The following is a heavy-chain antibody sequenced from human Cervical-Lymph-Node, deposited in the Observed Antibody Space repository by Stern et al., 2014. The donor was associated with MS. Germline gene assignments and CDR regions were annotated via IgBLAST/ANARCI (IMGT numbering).Heavy chain of an antibody. Sequence: EVQLVESGGGLVKPGGSLRLSCVASGFTLASYSMNWVRQAPGKGLEWVSHISVRSDPILYPDSLKGRFSISRDDAQNSLFLQLNSLRADDTAVYYCARQGNYGHVDLWGQGTLVTVSS. CDR2: ISVRSDPI. CDR3: ARQGNYGHVDL. V-gene: IGHV3-21*01. CDR1: GFTLASYS. D-gene: IGHD3-16*01. J-gene: IGHJ5*02.